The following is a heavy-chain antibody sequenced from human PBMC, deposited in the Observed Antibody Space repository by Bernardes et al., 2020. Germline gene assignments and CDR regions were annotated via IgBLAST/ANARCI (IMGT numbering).Heavy chain of an antibody. V-gene: IGHV1-18*01. J-gene: IGHJ6*04. CDR1: GYTFTSYG. CDR2: ISAYNGNT. CDR3: ARDRKIAAAVGYYYYGMDV. Sequence: ASVKVSCKASGYTFTSYGISWVRQAPGQGLEWMGWISAYNGNTNYAQKLQGRVTMTTDTSTSTAYMELRSLRSDDTAVYYCARDRKIAAAVGYYYYGMDVWGKGTTVTVSS. D-gene: IGHD6-13*01.